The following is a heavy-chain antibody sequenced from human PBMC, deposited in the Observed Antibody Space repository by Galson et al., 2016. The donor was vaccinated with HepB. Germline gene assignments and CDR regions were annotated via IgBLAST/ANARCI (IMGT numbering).Heavy chain of an antibody. Sequence: SLRLSCAVSGFNLNIYGIHWVRQAPGKGLEWVALTSKRKGETAYAAAVKGRFTVSRDNSKNMIYLQINVVGSADTAIYYCARDPRPPLENFFDYWGQGALVTVSS. CDR3: ARDPRPPLENFFDY. D-gene: IGHD1-1*01. CDR2: TSKRKGET. CDR1: GFNLNIYG. J-gene: IGHJ4*02. V-gene: IGHV3-30*03.